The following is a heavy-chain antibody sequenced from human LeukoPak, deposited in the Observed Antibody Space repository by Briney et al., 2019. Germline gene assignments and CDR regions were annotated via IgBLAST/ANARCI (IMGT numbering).Heavy chain of an antibody. J-gene: IGHJ3*02. D-gene: IGHD2-2*01. CDR1: GYSISSGYY. V-gene: IGHV4-38-2*01. CDR3: ARFSAMYAFDI. CDR2: IYHSGST. Sequence: PSETLSLTCAVSGYSISSGYYWGWIRQPPGKGLEWIGSIYHSGSTYYNPSLKSRVTISVDTSKNQFSLKLSSLTAADTAVCYCARFSAMYAFDIWGQGTMVTVSS.